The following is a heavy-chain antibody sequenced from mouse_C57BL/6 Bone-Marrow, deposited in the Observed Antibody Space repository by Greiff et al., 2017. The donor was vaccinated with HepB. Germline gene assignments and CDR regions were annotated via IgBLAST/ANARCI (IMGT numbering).Heavy chain of an antibody. V-gene: IGHV1-26*01. CDR1: GYTFTDYY. CDR2: INPNNGGT. D-gene: IGHD1-1*01. Sequence: VQLQQSGPELVKPGASVKISCKASGYTFTDYYMNWVKQSHGKSLEWIGDINPNNGGTSYNQKFKGKATLTVDKSSSTAYMELRSLTSEDSAVYYCARNPLYYYGSIYFDYWGQGTTLTVSS. J-gene: IGHJ2*01. CDR3: ARNPLYYYGSIYFDY.